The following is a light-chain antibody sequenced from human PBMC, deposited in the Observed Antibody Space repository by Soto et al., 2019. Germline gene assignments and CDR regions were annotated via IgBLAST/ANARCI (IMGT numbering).Light chain of an antibody. CDR1: NSDVASYNL. CDR3: CSYVSSDTKV. V-gene: IGLV2-23*02. CDR2: EVS. Sequence: QSALTQPASISGSPGQSITISCTGTNSDVASYNLVSWYQQHPGKAPKLLIYEVSKRPSGVSSRFSGSKSGNTASLTISGLQPEDESHYYCCSYVSSDTKVFGGGTQLTVL. J-gene: IGLJ3*02.